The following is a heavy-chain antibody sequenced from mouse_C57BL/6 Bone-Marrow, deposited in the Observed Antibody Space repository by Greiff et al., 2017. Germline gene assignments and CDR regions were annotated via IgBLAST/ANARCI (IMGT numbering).Heavy chain of an antibody. V-gene: IGHV1-77*01. CDR2: IGPGSGST. CDR3: ARKGDDEGYYNAMDY. J-gene: IGHJ4*01. Sequence: VQLQQSGAELVKPGASVKISCKASGYTFTDYYINWVKQRPGQGLEWIGKIGPGSGSTYYNEKFKGKATLTADKSSSTAYMQLSSLRSEDSAVYVYARKGDDEGYYNAMDYCGQGTSVTVSS. CDR1: GYTFTDYY.